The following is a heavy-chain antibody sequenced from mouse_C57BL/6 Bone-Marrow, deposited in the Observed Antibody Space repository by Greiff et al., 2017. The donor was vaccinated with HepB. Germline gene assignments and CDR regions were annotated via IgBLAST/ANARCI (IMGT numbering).Heavy chain of an antibody. V-gene: IGHV1-81*01. CDR2: IYPRSGNT. J-gene: IGHJ3*01. CDR3: ARSDYGSSYGGAY. D-gene: IGHD1-1*01. CDR1: GYTFTSYG. Sequence: LQQSGAELARPGASVKLSCKASGYTFTSYGISWVKQRTGQGLEWIGEIYPRSGNTYYNEKFKGKATLTADKSSSTAYMELRSLTSEDAAVYFCARSDYGSSYGGAYWGQGTLVTVSA.